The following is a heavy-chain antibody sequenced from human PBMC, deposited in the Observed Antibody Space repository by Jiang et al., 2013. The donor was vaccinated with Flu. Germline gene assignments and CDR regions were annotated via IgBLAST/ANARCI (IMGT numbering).Heavy chain of an antibody. CDR2: IYYSGST. CDR1: GGSISSSSYY. Sequence: TLSLTCTVSGGSISSSSYYWGWIRQPPGKGLEWIGSIYYSGSTYYNPSLKSRVTISVDTSKNQFSLKLSSVTAADTAVYYCARHLIAVGGFAFDIWGQGTMVTVSS. CDR3: ARHLIAVGGFAFDI. V-gene: IGHV4-39*01. J-gene: IGHJ3*02. D-gene: IGHD2-21*01.